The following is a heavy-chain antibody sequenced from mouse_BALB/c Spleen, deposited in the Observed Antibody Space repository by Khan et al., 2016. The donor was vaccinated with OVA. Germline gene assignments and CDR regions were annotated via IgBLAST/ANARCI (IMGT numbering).Heavy chain of an antibody. V-gene: IGHV1S137*01. J-gene: IGHJ2*01. CDR2: ISTYSGNT. Sequence: QVQLQQSGPELVRPGVSVKISCKGSGYTFTDYAMYWVKQSHAKSLEWSGLISTYSGNTNYNQKFKGKATMTVDKSSSTAYMELARLTSEDSASYYCASPAYDGYYDYWGQGTTLTVSS. CDR1: GYTFTDYA. CDR3: ASPAYDGYYDY. D-gene: IGHD2-3*01.